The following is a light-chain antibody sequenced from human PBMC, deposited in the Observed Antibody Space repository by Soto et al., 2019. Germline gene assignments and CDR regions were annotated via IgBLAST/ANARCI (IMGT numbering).Light chain of an antibody. CDR1: QSVGNN. J-gene: IGKJ5*01. CDR2: YAS. CDR3: QQYNDWPPIT. Sequence: IMMTQSPATLSVSPGERATLSCRASQSVGNNVAWYQQKLGQTPRLLIYYASTRATDIPDRFSGSGSGTEFTLTISNLQSEDFAVYYCQQYNDWPPITFGQGTRLEIK. V-gene: IGKV3-15*01.